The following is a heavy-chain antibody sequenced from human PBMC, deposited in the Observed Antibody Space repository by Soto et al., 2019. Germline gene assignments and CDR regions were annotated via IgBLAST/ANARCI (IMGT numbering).Heavy chain of an antibody. CDR3: ARSETRKYSYDSSGDYFDY. D-gene: IGHD3-22*01. J-gene: IGHJ4*02. CDR2: IIPIFGTA. V-gene: IGHV1-69*13. Sequence: ASVKVSCKASGGTFSSYAISWVRQAPGQGLEWMGGIIPIFGTANYAQKFQGRVTITADESTSTAYMELSSLRSEDTAVYYCARSETRKYSYDSSGDYFDYWGQGTLVTVSS. CDR1: GGTFSSYA.